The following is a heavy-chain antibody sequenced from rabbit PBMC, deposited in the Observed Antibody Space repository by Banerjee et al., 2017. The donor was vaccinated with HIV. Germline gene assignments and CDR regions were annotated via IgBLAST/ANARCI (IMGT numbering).Heavy chain of an antibody. Sequence: QSLEESGGDLVKPGASLTLTCTASGFSFSSSYWICWVRQAPGKGLEWIACIYSGSSGSPYYASWVNGRFTISKTSSTTVTLQMTSLTAADTATYFCARDAGYAGSNLWGPGTLVTVS. CDR3: ARDAGYAGSNL. CDR2: IYSGSSGSP. D-gene: IGHD4-2*01. V-gene: IGHV1S40*01. CDR1: GFSFSSSYW. J-gene: IGHJ4*01.